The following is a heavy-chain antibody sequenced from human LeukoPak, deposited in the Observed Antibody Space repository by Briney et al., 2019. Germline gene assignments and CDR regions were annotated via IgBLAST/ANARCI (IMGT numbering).Heavy chain of an antibody. CDR1: GFTFSSYA. D-gene: IGHD2-21*01. Sequence: GGSLRLSCAASGFTFSSYAMSWVRQAPGKGLEWVSYISSSSSYIYYADSVKGRFTISRDNAKNSLYLQMNSLRAEDTAVYYCARVVIDAFDIWGQGTMVTVSS. CDR2: ISSSSSYI. V-gene: IGHV3-21*01. J-gene: IGHJ3*02. CDR3: ARVVIDAFDI.